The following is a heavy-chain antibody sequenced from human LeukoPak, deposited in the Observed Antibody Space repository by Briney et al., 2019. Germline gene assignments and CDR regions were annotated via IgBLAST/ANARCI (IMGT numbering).Heavy chain of an antibody. D-gene: IGHD6-19*01. V-gene: IGHV3-66*02. CDR2: IYSGGST. CDR3: ASKTGYNSGWAAPF. CDR1: GFTVSSNY. J-gene: IGHJ4*02. Sequence: GGSLRLSCAASGFTVSSNYMSWVRQAPGKGLEWVSVIYSGGSTYYADSVKGRFTISRDNSKNTLYLQMNSLRAEDTAVYYCASKTGYNSGWAAPFWGQGTLVTVSS.